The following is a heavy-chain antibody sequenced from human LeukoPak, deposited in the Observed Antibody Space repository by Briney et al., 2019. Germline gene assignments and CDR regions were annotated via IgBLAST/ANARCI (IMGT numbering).Heavy chain of an antibody. CDR2: INPSGGST. Sequence: ASVKVSCKASGYTFTSYYMHWVRQAPGQGLEWMGIINPSGGSTSYAQKFQGRVTMTRDTSTSTVYMELSSLRSEDTAVYYCARDIVVVVAQPNYYYGMDVWGQGTRSPSP. CDR3: ARDIVVVVAQPNYYYGMDV. CDR1: GYTFTSYY. J-gene: IGHJ6*02. V-gene: IGHV1-46*01. D-gene: IGHD2-15*01.